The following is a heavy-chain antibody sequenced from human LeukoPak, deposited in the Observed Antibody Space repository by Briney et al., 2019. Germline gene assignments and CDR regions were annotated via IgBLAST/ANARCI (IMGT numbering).Heavy chain of an antibody. CDR2: IWYDGSNK. V-gene: IGHV3-33*08. Sequence: GGSLRLSCAGSEFTFSSYGMHWVRQAPGKGLEWVAVIWYDGSNKYYADSVKGRFTISRDNSKNTLYLQMNSLRAEDTAVYYCARATDFWSGYFISAAFDIWGQGTMVTVSS. J-gene: IGHJ3*02. CDR3: ARATDFWSGYFISAAFDI. CDR1: EFTFSSYG. D-gene: IGHD3-3*01.